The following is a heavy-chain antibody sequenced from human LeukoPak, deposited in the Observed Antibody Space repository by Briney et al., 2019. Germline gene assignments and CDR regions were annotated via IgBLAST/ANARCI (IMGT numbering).Heavy chain of an antibody. CDR2: IFHSGST. CDR3: ATAEPRGSVWYPY. CDR1: GGSISSNNW. V-gene: IGHV4-4*02. Sequence: PSGTLSLTCAVSGGSISSNNWWSWVRQPAGKGLEWIGEIFHSGSTNYNPSLKSRVTISVDKSKNQFSLKLNSVTAADTAVYYCATAEPRGSVWYPYWGQGTLVTVSS. D-gene: IGHD6-13*01. J-gene: IGHJ4*02.